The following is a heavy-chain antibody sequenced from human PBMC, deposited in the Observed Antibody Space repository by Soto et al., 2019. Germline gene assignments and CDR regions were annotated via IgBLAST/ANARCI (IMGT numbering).Heavy chain of an antibody. Sequence: GGSLRLSCSASGFTFSSFAMRWVRQAPGKGLEWVSAISGSAGTTYYADSVKGRFTISRDNSKNILYLQMNSLRAEDTAVYFCARRDVSTGAMDVWGQGTTVNVSS. V-gene: IGHV3-23*01. CDR3: ARRDVSTGAMDV. CDR2: ISGSAGTT. J-gene: IGHJ6*02. D-gene: IGHD3-10*02. CDR1: GFTFSSFA.